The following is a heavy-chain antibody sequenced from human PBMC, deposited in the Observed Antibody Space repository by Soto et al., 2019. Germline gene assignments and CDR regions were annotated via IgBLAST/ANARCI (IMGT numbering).Heavy chain of an antibody. Sequence: ASVKVSCKASGYTFTSYGISWVRQAPGQGLEWMGWISAYNGNTNYAQKLQGRVTMTTDTSTSTAYMELRSLRSDDTAVYYCTTDPVTMIVVVPSSGWGQGTLVTVSS. J-gene: IGHJ4*02. CDR1: GYTFTSYG. CDR2: ISAYNGNT. D-gene: IGHD3-22*01. V-gene: IGHV1-18*01. CDR3: TTDPVTMIVVVPSSG.